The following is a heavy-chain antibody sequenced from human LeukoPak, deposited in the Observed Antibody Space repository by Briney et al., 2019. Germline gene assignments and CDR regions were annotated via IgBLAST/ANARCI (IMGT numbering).Heavy chain of an antibody. CDR1: GFTFSSYA. Sequence: GGSLRLSCAASGFTFSSYAMSWVRQAPGKGLEWVSAISGSGGSTYYADSVKGRFTISRDNSKNTLYLQMNSLRAEDTAVYYCYTDLRWELMPHYWGQGTLVTVSS. J-gene: IGHJ4*02. V-gene: IGHV3-23*01. CDR2: ISGSGGST. D-gene: IGHD1-26*01. CDR3: YTDLRWELMPHY.